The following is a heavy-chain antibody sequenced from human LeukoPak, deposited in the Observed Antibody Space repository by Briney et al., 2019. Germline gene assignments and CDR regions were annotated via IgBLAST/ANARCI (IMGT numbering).Heavy chain of an antibody. J-gene: IGHJ6*03. Sequence: SETLSLTCTVSGGSISSYSYYWSWIRQPAGKGLEWIGRIYTSGSTNYNPSLKSRVTMSVDTSKNQFSLKLSSVTAADTAVYYCAREIYGSGSYYYYYYYMDVWGKGTTVTISS. V-gene: IGHV4-61*02. CDR1: GGSISSYSYY. CDR3: AREIYGSGSYYYYYYYMDV. D-gene: IGHD3-10*01. CDR2: IYTSGST.